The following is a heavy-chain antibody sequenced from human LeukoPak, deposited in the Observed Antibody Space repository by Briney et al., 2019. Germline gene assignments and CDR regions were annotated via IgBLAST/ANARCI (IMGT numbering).Heavy chain of an antibody. CDR3: VRDWGYSVDH. Sequence: ASVKDCLQPSVYTFTNYGRKRVRQTPGQGLEWMGWIRVDNGNTKYAQKLQGRVTMTTDTSTSTAYMELRSLTSDDTAVYYCVRDWGYSVDHCGQVPLVTVSS. CDR2: IRVDNGNT. J-gene: IGHJ4*02. V-gene: IGHV1-18*01. D-gene: IGHD4-11*01. CDR1: VYTFTNYG.